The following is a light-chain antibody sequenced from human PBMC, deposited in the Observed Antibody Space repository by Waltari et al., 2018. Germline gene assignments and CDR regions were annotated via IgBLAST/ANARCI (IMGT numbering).Light chain of an antibody. CDR1: SGDINNFKY. J-gene: IGLJ2*01. V-gene: IGLV2-14*03. CDR3: SSYTSNNNKL. CDR2: DVS. Sequence: QSALTQPASVSGSPGQSITISCSETSGDINNFKYVSWYQQQSGKAPRVIMYDVSNRPSGVSTRFSGSKAGNTASLTISGLQPEDDADYYCSSYTSNNNKLFGGGTRLTVL.